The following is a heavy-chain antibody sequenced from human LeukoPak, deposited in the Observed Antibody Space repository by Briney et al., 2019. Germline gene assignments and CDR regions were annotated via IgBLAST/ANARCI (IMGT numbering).Heavy chain of an antibody. CDR3: TRDSGTYNWFDP. J-gene: IGHJ5*02. CDR1: GFTFSDSA. D-gene: IGHD1-26*01. V-gene: IGHV3-73*01. CDR2: MDKETNLYAT. Sequence: PGGSLRLSCVASGFTFSDSAIHWVRQSSGKGLEWIGHMDKETNLYATALAASVKGRYTVSRDDSKNTAYLHMNSLKTEDTALYYCTRDSGTYNWFDPWGQGTLVTVSS.